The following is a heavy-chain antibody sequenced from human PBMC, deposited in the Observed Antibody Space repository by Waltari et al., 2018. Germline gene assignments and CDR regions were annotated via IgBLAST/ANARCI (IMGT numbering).Heavy chain of an antibody. V-gene: IGHV3-15*01. CDR2: IKRSSDGGAA. D-gene: IGHD2-2*01. Sequence: EVQLVESGGGLVKPGGSLRIPCAACGFNCFDAWMRWVRQRPGKGLEGVGRIKRSSDGGAAEYAAPVNGRFIISRDDSSSTLYLQMNSLKSEDTAVYYCITDPANAYVRWFDPWGQGTLVTVSS. J-gene: IGHJ5*02. CDR3: ITDPANAYVRWFDP. CDR1: GFNCFDAW.